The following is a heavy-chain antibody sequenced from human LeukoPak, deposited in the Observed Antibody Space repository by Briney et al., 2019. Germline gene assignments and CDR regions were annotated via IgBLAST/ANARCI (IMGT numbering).Heavy chain of an antibody. D-gene: IGHD2/OR15-2a*01. V-gene: IGHV4-39*01. CDR3: ARHEVLHGYFDY. CDR1: GGSISSSSYY. J-gene: IGHJ4*02. Sequence: PSGTLSLTCTVSGGSISSSSYYWGWIRQPPGKGLEWIGSIYYSGSTYYNPSLKSRVTISVDTSKNQFSLKLSSVTAADTAVYYCARHEVLHGYFDYWFQGTLVTVSS. CDR2: IYYSGST.